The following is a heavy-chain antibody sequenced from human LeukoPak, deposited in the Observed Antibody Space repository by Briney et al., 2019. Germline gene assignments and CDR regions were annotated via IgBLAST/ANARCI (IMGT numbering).Heavy chain of an antibody. CDR2: INHSGST. Sequence: SETLSLTCAVYGGSFSGYYWSWIRQPPGKGLEWIGEINHSGSTNYNPSLKSRVTISVDTSKNQFSLKLSSVTAADTAVYYCAREYSSGWYGFRYYYYMDVWGNGTTVNVSS. V-gene: IGHV4-34*01. CDR1: GGSFSGYY. J-gene: IGHJ6*03. D-gene: IGHD6-19*01. CDR3: AREYSSGWYGFRYYYYMDV.